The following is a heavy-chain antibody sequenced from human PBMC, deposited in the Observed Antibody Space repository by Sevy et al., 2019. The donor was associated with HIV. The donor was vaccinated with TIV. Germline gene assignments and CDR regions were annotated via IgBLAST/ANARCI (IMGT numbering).Heavy chain of an antibody. V-gene: IGHV1-2*06. J-gene: IGHJ3*02. Sequence: ASVKVSGKTTGYIFSDYNMHWVRQAPGQGLEWMALINPNSGVTIYAHNFRGRVSVTRDTSMGTAYMELSALTSDDTAVYYCVREDINAPRTLLSFDIWGQGTMVTVS. CDR1: GYIFSDYN. D-gene: IGHD3-3*01. CDR3: VREDINAPRTLLSFDI. CDR2: INPNSGVT.